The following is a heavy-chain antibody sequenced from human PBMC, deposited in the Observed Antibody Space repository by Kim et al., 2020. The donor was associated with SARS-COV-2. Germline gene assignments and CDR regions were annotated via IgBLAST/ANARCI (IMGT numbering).Heavy chain of an antibody. D-gene: IGHD3-3*01. Sequence: SETLSLTCTVSGGSISSGGYYWSWIRQHPGKGLEWIGYIYYSGSTYYNPSLKSRVTISVDTSKNQFSLKLSSVTAADTAVYYCARGASITIFGVVTWGGYFDVWGRGTLVTVSS. CDR2: IYYSGST. CDR3: ARGASITIFGVVTWGGYFDV. CDR1: GGSISSGGYY. V-gene: IGHV4-31*03. J-gene: IGHJ2*01.